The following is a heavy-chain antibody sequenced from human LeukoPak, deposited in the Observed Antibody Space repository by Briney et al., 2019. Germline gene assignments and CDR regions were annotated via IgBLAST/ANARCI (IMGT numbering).Heavy chain of an antibody. CDR2: INPNSGGT. CDR1: GYTFTGYY. V-gene: IGHV1-2*02. J-gene: IGHJ6*03. Sequence: ASVKVSCKASGYTFTGYYMHWVRQAPGQGLEWMGWINPNSGGTNYAQKFQGRVIMTRDTSISTAYMELSRLRSDDTAVYYCARDGGSIAARRSSADTEPYYYYMDVWGKGTTVTVSS. CDR3: ARDGGSIAARRSSADTEPYYYYMDV. D-gene: IGHD6-6*01.